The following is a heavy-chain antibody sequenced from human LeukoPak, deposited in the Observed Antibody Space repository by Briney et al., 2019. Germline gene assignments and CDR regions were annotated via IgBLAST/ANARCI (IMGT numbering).Heavy chain of an antibody. CDR1: GGSISSGCYY. V-gene: IGHV4-61*02. CDR2: IYTSGST. Sequence: PSETLSLTCTVSGGSISSGCYYCCWLRHPAGKGLEWFRRIYTSGSTHYNPSPKSRVTISVHTSKNHFYLPSRYLTAPHTAVYYGSRNYDSSGYYYVGYWGQGTLVTVSS. CDR3: SRNYDSSGYYYVGY. J-gene: IGHJ4*02. D-gene: IGHD3-22*01.